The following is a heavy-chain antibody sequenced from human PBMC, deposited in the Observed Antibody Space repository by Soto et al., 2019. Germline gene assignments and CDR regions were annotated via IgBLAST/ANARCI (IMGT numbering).Heavy chain of an antibody. CDR3: ARGLAYCGGDCYSIDY. CDR1: GGTFSSYA. CDR2: IIPIFGTA. Sequence: QVQLVQSGAEVKKPGSSVKVSCKASGGTFSSYAISWVRQAPGQGLDWMGGIIPIFGTANYAQKFQGRVTITADESTSTAYMELSSLRSEDTAVYYCARGLAYCGGDCYSIDYWGQGTLVTVSS. J-gene: IGHJ4*02. D-gene: IGHD2-21*02. V-gene: IGHV1-69*01.